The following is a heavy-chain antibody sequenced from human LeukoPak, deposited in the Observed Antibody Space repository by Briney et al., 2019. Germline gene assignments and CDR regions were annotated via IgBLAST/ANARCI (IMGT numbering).Heavy chain of an antibody. J-gene: IGHJ4*02. D-gene: IGHD3-10*01. V-gene: IGHV4-61*02. Sequence: PSQTPSLTCTVSGGSPSGGSYTWSWIRHPPGKGLGGIGGIYTSGSTTYTPSLQSRVTISIATSKNQFSLKLTSVTAAATAVYYCAREYYGSRYYFDYWGQGNLVTVSS. CDR2: IYTSGST. CDR1: GGSPSGGSYT. CDR3: AREYYGSRYYFDY.